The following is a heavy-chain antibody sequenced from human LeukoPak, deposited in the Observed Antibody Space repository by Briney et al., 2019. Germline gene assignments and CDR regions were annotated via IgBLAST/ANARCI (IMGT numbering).Heavy chain of an antibody. CDR1: GYTFTGYY. Sequence: ASVKVSCKASGYTFTGYYMHWVRQAPGRGLEWMGWINPNSGGTNYAQKFQGRVTMTRDTSISTAYMGLSRLRSDDTAVYYCARDLSRYSYGLTDAFDVWGQGTMVTVSS. V-gene: IGHV1-2*02. D-gene: IGHD5-18*01. J-gene: IGHJ3*01. CDR2: INPNSGGT. CDR3: ARDLSRYSYGLTDAFDV.